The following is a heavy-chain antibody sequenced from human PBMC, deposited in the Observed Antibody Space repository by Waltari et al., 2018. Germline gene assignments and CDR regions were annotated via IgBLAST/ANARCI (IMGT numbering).Heavy chain of an antibody. Sequence: QVQLVQSGAEVKKPGSSVKVSCKASGGTFSSYTISWVRQAPGPGLEWMGRIIPILGIANYAQKFQGRVTITADKSTSTAYMELSSLRSEDTAVYYCARESIFGVVPTYYYYMDVWGKGTTVTVSS. D-gene: IGHD3-3*01. J-gene: IGHJ6*03. V-gene: IGHV1-69*08. CDR3: ARESIFGVVPTYYYYMDV. CDR2: IIPILGIA. CDR1: GGTFSSYT.